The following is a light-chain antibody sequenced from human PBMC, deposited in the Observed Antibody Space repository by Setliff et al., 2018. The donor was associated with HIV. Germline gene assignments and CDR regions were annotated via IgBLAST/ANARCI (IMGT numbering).Light chain of an antibody. V-gene: IGLV2-14*03. Sequence: QSALTQPAPVSGSPGQSITISCTGTSSDVGGYNFVSWYQQHPGKAPKLIISDVSKRPSGVSHRFSGSKSGNTASLTISGLQTEDEADYYCCSYTTSLTYVFGTGTKVTVL. CDR3: CSYTTSLTYV. J-gene: IGLJ1*01. CDR1: SSDVGGYNF. CDR2: DVS.